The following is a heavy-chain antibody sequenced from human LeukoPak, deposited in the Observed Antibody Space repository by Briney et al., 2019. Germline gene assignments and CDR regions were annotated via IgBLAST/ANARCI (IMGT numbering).Heavy chain of an antibody. D-gene: IGHD6-19*01. CDR3: ARVAAGFVPFDY. J-gene: IGHJ4*02. V-gene: IGHV4-39*01. CDR2: IYYSGST. Sequence: PSETLSLTCTVSGGSISSSSYYWGWLRQPPGKGLEWIGSIYYSGSTYYNPSLKSRVTISVDTSKNQFSLKLSSVTAADTAVYYCARVAAGFVPFDYWGQGTLVTVSS. CDR1: GGSISSSSYY.